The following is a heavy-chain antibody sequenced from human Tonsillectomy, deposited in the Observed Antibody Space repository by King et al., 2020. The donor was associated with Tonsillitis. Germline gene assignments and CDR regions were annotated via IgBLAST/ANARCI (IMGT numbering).Heavy chain of an antibody. CDR1: GFTFSSYE. CDR2: ISSSGSST. CDR3: ARELEEKLGIGGDAFDI. D-gene: IGHD7-27*01. J-gene: IGHJ3*02. V-gene: IGHV3-48*03. Sequence: VQLVESGGGLVQPGGSLRLSCAASGFTFSSYEMNWVRQAPGKGLEWVSYISSSGSSTYYADSVKGRFTISRDNAKNSLYLQMNSLRDEDTSVYYCARELEEKLGIGGDAFDIWGQGTMVTVSS.